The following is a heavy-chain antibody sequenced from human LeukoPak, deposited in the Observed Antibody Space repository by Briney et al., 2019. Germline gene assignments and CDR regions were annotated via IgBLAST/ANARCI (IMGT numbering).Heavy chain of an antibody. V-gene: IGHV3-23*01. J-gene: IGHJ4*02. CDR1: GFTFSTYA. D-gene: IGHD3-22*01. CDR2: ISGSGGST. CDR3: AKDRPNYYDVNGHYYRRDGDY. Sequence: PGGSLRLSCAASGFTFSTYAMSSVRPAPGKGLEWVSSISGSGGSTYYAGSVRGRVTPSRDNSKNTLYLQMNSLKAEDTAVYYCAKDRPNYYDVNGHYYRRDGDYWGQGTLVTVSS.